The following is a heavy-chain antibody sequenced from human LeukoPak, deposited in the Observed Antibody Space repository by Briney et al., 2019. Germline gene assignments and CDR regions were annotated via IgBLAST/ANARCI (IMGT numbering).Heavy chain of an antibody. CDR2: IRSKANSYAT. D-gene: IGHD3-9*01. J-gene: IGHJ4*02. Sequence: GGSLRLSCAASGFTFSSYAMHWVRQASGKGLEWVGRIRSKANSYATAYAASVKGRFTISRDDSKNTAYLQMNSLKTEDTAVYYCTRRGYDILTGYPTFDYWGQGTLVTVSS. CDR3: TRRGYDILTGYPTFDY. CDR1: GFTFSSYA. V-gene: IGHV3-73*01.